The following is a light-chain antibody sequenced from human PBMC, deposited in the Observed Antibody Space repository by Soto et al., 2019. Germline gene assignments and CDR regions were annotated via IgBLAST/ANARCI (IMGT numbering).Light chain of an antibody. CDR3: QQLNGSPWT. Sequence: IKLTQSPSSLSASVGDRVTITCRASPAIASFLAWYQQKPGTAPKLPIYGASTLKSGVPSRFSGSRSGTDYTLTIASLQPEDFATYYCQQLNGSPWTFGQGTKVEIK. CDR2: GAS. V-gene: IGKV1-9*01. J-gene: IGKJ1*01. CDR1: PAIASF.